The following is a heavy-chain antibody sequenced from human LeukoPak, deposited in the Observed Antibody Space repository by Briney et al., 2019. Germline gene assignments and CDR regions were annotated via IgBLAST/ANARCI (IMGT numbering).Heavy chain of an antibody. D-gene: IGHD3-22*01. CDR3: ASENFYDSRGYSNPSFDY. CDR2: IFYDGTT. J-gene: IGHJ4*02. CDR1: GGSVSSSGHY. V-gene: IGHV4-39*07. Sequence: SETLSLTGTVSGGSVSSSGHYWAWIRQPPGKGLEWIGSIFYDGTTYYNPSLKTRVTMSVDTSKNQFSLRLRSVTAADTAVYYCASENFYDSRGYSNPSFDYWGQGLLVTVSS.